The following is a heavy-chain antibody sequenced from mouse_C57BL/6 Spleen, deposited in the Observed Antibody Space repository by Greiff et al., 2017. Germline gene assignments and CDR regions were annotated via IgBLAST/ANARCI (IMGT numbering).Heavy chain of an antibody. CDR3: VRYYYYYYGSISFAY. CDR1: GYAFSSYW. Sequence: QVQLKQSGAELVKPGASVKISCKASGYAFSSYWMNWVKQRPGKGLEGIGQISPGDGDTNYNGKFKGKATLTADKSSSTAYMQLRSLTSESSAVYFCVRYYYYYYGSISFAYWGQGSLVTVSA. CDR2: ISPGDGDT. V-gene: IGHV1-80*01. D-gene: IGHD1-1*01. J-gene: IGHJ3*01.